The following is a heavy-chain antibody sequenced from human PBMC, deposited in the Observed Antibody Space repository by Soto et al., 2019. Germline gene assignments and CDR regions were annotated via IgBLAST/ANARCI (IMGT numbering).Heavy chain of an antibody. CDR3: AREGGITIFGVVISRDAFDI. D-gene: IGHD3-3*01. V-gene: IGHV4-34*01. CDR2: INHSGST. J-gene: IGHJ3*02. Sequence: QVQLQQWGAGLLKPSETLSLTCAVYGGSFSGYYWSWIRQPPGKELEWIGEINHSGSTNYNPSLKSRFTIAVDTTKNQFSLQLSSVTAADTAVYYCAREGGITIFGVVISRDAFDIWGQGTMVTVSS. CDR1: GGSFSGYY.